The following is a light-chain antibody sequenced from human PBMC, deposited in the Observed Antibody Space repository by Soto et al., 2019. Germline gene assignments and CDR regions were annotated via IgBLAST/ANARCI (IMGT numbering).Light chain of an antibody. CDR1: QSVSSTY. CDR2: GAS. J-gene: IGKJ1*01. CDR3: QQYGSSPRT. V-gene: IGKV3-20*01. Sequence: EIVLTQSPGTLSLSPGERAALSCRASQSVSSTYLAWYQQRPGQAPRLLIYGASSRATGIPDRFSGSGSGTEYTLIISRLEPEDFAVYYCQQYGSSPRTFGQGTKV.